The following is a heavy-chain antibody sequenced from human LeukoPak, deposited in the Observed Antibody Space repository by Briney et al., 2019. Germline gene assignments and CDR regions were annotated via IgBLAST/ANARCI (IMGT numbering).Heavy chain of an antibody. CDR1: GFTLSHYW. J-gene: IGHJ3*02. Sequence: PGGSLRLSCAASGFTLSHYWMHWVRQTPGKGLFWVSRISGDGTTTTYADSVKGRFTISRDNAKNSLYLQMNSLRAEDTAVYYCARVLCSGGSCYRSLVAFDIWGQGTMVTVSS. CDR2: ISGDGTTT. CDR3: ARVLCSGGSCYRSLVAFDI. D-gene: IGHD2-15*01. V-gene: IGHV3-74*03.